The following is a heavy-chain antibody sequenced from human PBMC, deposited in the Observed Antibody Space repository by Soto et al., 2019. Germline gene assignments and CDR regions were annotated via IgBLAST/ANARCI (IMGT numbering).Heavy chain of an antibody. V-gene: IGHV4-59*08. CDR3: ARHSRGSGSYHCDF. CDR1: GGSITNYY. J-gene: IGHJ4*02. D-gene: IGHD3-10*01. CDR2: IYYSGST. Sequence: SETLSLTCTVSGGSITNYYWSWIRQPPGKGLEWIGYIYYSGSTNYNPSLESRVTISVDTSKNQFSLRLTSVTAADTAVYYCARHSRGSGSYHCDFWGQGTLVTVSS.